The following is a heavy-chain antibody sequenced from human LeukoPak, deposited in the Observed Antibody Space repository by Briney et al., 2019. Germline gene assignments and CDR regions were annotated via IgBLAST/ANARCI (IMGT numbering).Heavy chain of an antibody. CDR2: INPNSGGT. CDR1: GYTFTGYY. J-gene: IGHJ6*03. Sequence: ASVKVSCKASGYTFTGYYMHWVRQAPGQGLEWMGWINPNSGGTNYAQKFQGRVTMTRDTSISTAYMELSRLRSDDTAVYYCARVEYSSSWYGDYYYYMDVWGKGTTVTVSS. V-gene: IGHV1-2*02. CDR3: ARVEYSSSWYGDYYYYMDV. D-gene: IGHD6-13*01.